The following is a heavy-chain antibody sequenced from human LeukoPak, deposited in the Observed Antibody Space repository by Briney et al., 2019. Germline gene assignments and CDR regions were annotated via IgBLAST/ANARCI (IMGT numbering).Heavy chain of an antibody. D-gene: IGHD5-18*01. V-gene: IGHV3-53*01. J-gene: IGHJ4*02. CDR2: IYSGGST. CDR3: ARDAPVDTAMVTDEGY. Sequence: GGSLRLSCAASGFTVSSNYMSWVRQAPGKGLEWVPVIYSGGSTYYADSVKGRFTISRDNSKNTLYLQMNSLRAEDTAVYYCARDAPVDTAMVTDEGYWGQGTLVTVSS. CDR1: GFTVSSNY.